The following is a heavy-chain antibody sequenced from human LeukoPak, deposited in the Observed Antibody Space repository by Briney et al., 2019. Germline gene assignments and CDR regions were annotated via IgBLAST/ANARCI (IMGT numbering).Heavy chain of an antibody. Sequence: PSETLSLTCTVSGGSISSYYWNWIRHPPGKGLEWIGNIYYSGSTNDNPSLKSRVTISVDTSKNQFSLKLSSVTAADTAVYYCATGGDSSGWPRFDYWGQGTLVTVSS. D-gene: IGHD6-19*01. CDR2: IYYSGST. J-gene: IGHJ4*02. CDR1: GGSISSYY. V-gene: IGHV4-59*01. CDR3: ATGGDSSGWPRFDY.